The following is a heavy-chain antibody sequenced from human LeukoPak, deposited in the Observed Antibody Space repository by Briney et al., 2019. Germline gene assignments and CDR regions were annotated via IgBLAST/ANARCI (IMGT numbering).Heavy chain of an antibody. CDR3: ARAYYYDSSGYYYGHEKLDY. CDR2: IYTSGST. D-gene: IGHD3-22*01. J-gene: IGHJ4*02. V-gene: IGHV4-61*02. Sequence: SETLSLTCTVSGGSISSGSYYWSWIRQPAGKGLEWIGRIYTSGSTNYNPSLKSRVTISVDTSKNQFSLRLTSVTAADTAVYYCARAYYYDSSGYYYGHEKLDYWGQGILVTVSS. CDR1: GGSISSGSYY.